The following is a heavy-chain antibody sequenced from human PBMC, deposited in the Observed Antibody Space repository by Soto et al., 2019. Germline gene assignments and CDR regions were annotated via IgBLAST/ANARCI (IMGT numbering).Heavy chain of an antibody. CDR3: AREDSIIMPAVSDF. CDR1: GFAFNNYG. V-gene: IGHV3-21*01. D-gene: IGHD2-2*01. J-gene: IGHJ4*02. CDR2: ISKSDYT. Sequence: GGSLRLSCTVSGFAFNNYGINWVRQAPGKGLEWVSSISKSDYTYYSDSVKGRFAISRDNAKSSVSLQMNTLRVEDTAVYYCAREDSIIMPAVSDFWGQGTLVTVSS.